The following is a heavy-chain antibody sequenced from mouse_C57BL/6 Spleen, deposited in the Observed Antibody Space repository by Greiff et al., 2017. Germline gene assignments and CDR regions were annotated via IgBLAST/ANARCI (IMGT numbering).Heavy chain of an antibody. J-gene: IGHJ3*01. D-gene: IGHD2-3*01. CDR3: ARDVGYYFAY. CDR2: ISDGGSYT. Sequence: DVMLVESGGGLVKPGGSLKLSCAASGFTFSSYAMSWVRQTPEKRLEWVATISDGGSYTYYPDNVKGRFTISRDNAKNNLYLQMSHLKSEDTAMYYCARDVGYYFAYWGQGTLVTVSA. V-gene: IGHV5-4*01. CDR1: GFTFSSYA.